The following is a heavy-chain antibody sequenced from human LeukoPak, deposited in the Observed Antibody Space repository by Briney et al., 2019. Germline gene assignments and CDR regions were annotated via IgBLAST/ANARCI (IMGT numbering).Heavy chain of an antibody. Sequence: PSETLSLTCTVSGGSVSSGSYYWSWIRQPPGEGLEWIGYIYYSGSTNYNPSLKSRVTISVDTSKNQFSLKLSSVTAADTAVYYCARESVIVGATTIDYWGQGTLVTVSS. CDR1: GGSVSSGSYY. J-gene: IGHJ4*02. CDR3: ARESVIVGATTIDY. V-gene: IGHV4-61*01. CDR2: IYYSGST. D-gene: IGHD1-26*01.